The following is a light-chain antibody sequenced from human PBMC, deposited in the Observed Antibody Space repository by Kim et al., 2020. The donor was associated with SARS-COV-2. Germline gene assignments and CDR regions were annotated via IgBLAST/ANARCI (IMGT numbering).Light chain of an antibody. CDR1: QSVSSY. Sequence: PGERPTLSCRASQSVSSYLAWYQQTPGQAPRLLIYDASNRATGIPSRFSGSGSGTDFTLTISSLEPEDFAVYYCQQRSNWPPGLTFGGGTKVDIK. J-gene: IGKJ4*01. V-gene: IGKV3-11*01. CDR3: QQRSNWPPGLT. CDR2: DAS.